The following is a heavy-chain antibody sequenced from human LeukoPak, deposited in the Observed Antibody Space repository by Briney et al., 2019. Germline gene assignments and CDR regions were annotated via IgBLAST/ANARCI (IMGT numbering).Heavy chain of an antibody. CDR2: VYSSGDS. D-gene: IGHD3-10*01. Sequence: SETLSLTCTVSGDSISIYYWSWIRQSPGEGPEWIACVYSSGDSLYNPSLKNRVTISIDPSKNQFSLKLGSVTAADTAVYYCARQIYGWPKTMGNWFAPWGQGTLVTVSS. J-gene: IGHJ5*02. CDR1: GDSISIYY. CDR3: ARQIYGWPKTMGNWFAP. V-gene: IGHV4-59*01.